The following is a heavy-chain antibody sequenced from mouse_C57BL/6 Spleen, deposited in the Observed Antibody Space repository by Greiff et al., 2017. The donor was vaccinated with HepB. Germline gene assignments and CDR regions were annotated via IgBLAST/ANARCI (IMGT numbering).Heavy chain of an antibody. CDR1: GFTFSDYG. Sequence: EVKLMESGGGLVKPGGSLKLSCAASGFTFSDYGMHWVRQAPEKGLEWVAYISSGSSTIYYADTVKGRFTISRDNAKNTLFLQMTSLRSEDTAMYYCARSHYYGSSYGGFAYWGQGTLVTVSA. J-gene: IGHJ3*01. CDR2: ISSGSSTI. D-gene: IGHD1-1*01. CDR3: ARSHYYGSSYGGFAY. V-gene: IGHV5-17*01.